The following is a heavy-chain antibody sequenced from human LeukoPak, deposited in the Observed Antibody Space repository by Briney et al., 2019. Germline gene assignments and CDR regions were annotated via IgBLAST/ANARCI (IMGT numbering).Heavy chain of an antibody. CDR3: VRRYCSGGSCYSERGAFDI. Sequence: SETLSLTCTVSGGSISSTYYWDWIRQPPGKGLEWIGSIYYSGTTYYNPSLKSRVTISVDTSKNQFSLKLSSVTAADTAVYYCVRRYCSGGSCYSERGAFDIWGQGTMVTVSS. CDR2: IYYSGTT. CDR1: GGSISSTYY. V-gene: IGHV4-39*07. D-gene: IGHD2-15*01. J-gene: IGHJ3*02.